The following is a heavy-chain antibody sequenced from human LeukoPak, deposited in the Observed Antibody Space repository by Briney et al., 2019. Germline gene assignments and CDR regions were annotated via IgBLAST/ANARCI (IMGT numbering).Heavy chain of an antibody. CDR1: RFTFSNYA. CDR3: VRDYQYAFDY. J-gene: IGHJ4*02. D-gene: IGHD2-2*01. Sequence: GGSLRLSCAPSRFTFSNYAMSWVRQAPGKGLEWVSAISETGGTIHYADSVRGRFIISRDNANNSLYLQMNSLRDEDTAVYFCVRDYQYAFDYWGQGTLVTVSS. CDR2: ISETGGTI. V-gene: IGHV3-23*01.